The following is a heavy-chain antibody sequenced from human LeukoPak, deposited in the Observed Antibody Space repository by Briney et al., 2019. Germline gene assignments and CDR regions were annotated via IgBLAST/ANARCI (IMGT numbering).Heavy chain of an antibody. CDR2: ISYDGENK. J-gene: IGHJ4*02. D-gene: IGHD2-21*02. CDR1: GFIFNNHA. Sequence: GGSLRLSCAVSGFIFNNHAMHWVRQAPGKGLEWVALISYDGENKYYADSVQGRFTISRDNSKNTLYLQTNSLRAGDTAVYYCAKEVVTGIRYFDYWGQGTLVTVSS. V-gene: IGHV3-30-3*02. CDR3: AKEVVTGIRYFDY.